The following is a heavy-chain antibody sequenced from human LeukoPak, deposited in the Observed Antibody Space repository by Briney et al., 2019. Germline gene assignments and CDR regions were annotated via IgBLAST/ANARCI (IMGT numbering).Heavy chain of an antibody. Sequence: SETLSLTCAVYGGSFSGYYWSWIRQPPGKGLEWIGEINHSGSTNYNPSLKSRVTISVDTSENQFSLKLSSVTAADTAVYYCARASDSSGWFGYWGQGTLVTVSS. V-gene: IGHV4-34*01. CDR2: INHSGST. CDR3: ARASDSSGWFGY. J-gene: IGHJ4*02. CDR1: GGSFSGYY. D-gene: IGHD6-19*01.